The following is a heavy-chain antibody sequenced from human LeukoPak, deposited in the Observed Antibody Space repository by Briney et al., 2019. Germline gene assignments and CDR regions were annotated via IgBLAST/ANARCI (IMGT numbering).Heavy chain of an antibody. J-gene: IGHJ2*01. CDR2: ISGSGGNT. Sequence: GGSLKLSCAASGFTFSSYAMSWVRQAPGKGLEWVSGISGSGGNTYYADSVKGRFTISRDNSKNTLYLQMNSLRAEDTALYYCAKAALPTMILVGRYCYFDLWGRGTLVTVSS. CDR1: GFTFSSYA. V-gene: IGHV3-23*01. D-gene: IGHD3-22*01. CDR3: AKAALPTMILVGRYCYFDL.